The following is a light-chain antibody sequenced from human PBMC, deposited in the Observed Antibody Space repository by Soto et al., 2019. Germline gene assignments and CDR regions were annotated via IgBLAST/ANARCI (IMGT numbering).Light chain of an antibody. CDR1: QSMSSDY. J-gene: IGKJ1*01. V-gene: IGKV3-20*01. CDR2: GAS. CDR3: QQYGSSPPRT. Sequence: ERLLTQSPGTLSLSPGETATLSCRASQSMSSDYVAWYQQKPGQAPRLLIFGASSRATGIPDRFSGSGSGTDFSLTISRLEPEDFAVYYCQQYGSSPPRTFGQGTKVE.